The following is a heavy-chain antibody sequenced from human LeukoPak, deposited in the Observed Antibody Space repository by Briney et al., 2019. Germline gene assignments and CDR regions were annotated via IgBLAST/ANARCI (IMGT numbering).Heavy chain of an antibody. CDR2: IYYSGTT. CDR1: GGSISSYY. Sequence: SETLSLTCTVSGGSISSYYWSWIRQPPGKGLEWIGYIYYSGTTNYNPSLKSRVTISVDTSKNQFSLKLSSVTAADTAVYYCAPPPYYYEANGYSVAWGQGTLVTVSS. CDR3: APPPYYYEANGYSVA. D-gene: IGHD3-22*01. J-gene: IGHJ5*02. V-gene: IGHV4-59*12.